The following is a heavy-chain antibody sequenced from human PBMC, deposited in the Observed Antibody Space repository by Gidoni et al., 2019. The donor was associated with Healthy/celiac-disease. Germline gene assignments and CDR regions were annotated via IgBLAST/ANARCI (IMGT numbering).Heavy chain of an antibody. D-gene: IGHD3-3*01. CDR2: INHGGST. CDR3: ARGLRITIFGVVIRASSDGMDV. CDR1: GGSFSGSY. J-gene: IGHJ6*02. Sequence: QVQLQQWGAGLLKPSETLSLTFAVYGGSFSGSYWSLIRKPPGKGLDWIGEINHGGSTNYNPSLKSRVTRSVDTSKNQFSLKLSSVTAADTAGYYCARGLRITIFGVVIRASSDGMDVWCQGTTVTVSS. V-gene: IGHV4-34*01.